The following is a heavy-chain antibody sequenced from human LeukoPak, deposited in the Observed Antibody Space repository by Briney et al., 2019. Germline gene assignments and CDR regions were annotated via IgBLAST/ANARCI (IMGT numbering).Heavy chain of an antibody. CDR3: ASIHDYGDYVKGFSAFDI. J-gene: IGHJ3*02. CDR2: IYPGDSDT. Sequence: GESLKISCKGSGYSFTSYWIGWVRQMPGKGLEWMGIIYPGDSDTRYSPSFQGQVTISADKSISTAYLQWSSLKASDTAMYYCASIHDYGDYVKGFSAFDIWGQGTMVTVSS. CDR1: GYSFTSYW. V-gene: IGHV5-51*01. D-gene: IGHD4-17*01.